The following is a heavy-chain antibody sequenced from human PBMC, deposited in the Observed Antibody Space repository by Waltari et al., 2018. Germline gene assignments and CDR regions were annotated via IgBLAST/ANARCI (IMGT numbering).Heavy chain of an antibody. D-gene: IGHD6-13*01. CDR1: GFTFDDYA. CDR2: IXYNSEXI. V-gene: IGHV3-9*01. Sequence: EVQLXESGXGLVQTGRSLRPSCAASGFTFDDYAMHWVRQAPGKGLEXVSGIXYNSEXIHYADSVKGXFTISRDNAKNSLYLQMXSLRAEDTXFXYCXKRHDSSWHFDXWGQGTLVTVSP. J-gene: IGHJ4*02. CDR3: XKRHDSSWHFDX.